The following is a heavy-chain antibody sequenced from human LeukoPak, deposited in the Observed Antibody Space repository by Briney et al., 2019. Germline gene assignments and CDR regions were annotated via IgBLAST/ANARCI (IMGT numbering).Heavy chain of an antibody. CDR3: ARAPVLYSSSSGKVYYGMDV. J-gene: IGHJ6*02. CDR1: GFTFSSYA. Sequence: PGGSLRLSCAAPGFTFSSYAMHWVRQAPGKGLEWVAVISYDGSNKYYADSVKGRFTISRDNSKNTLYLQMNSLRAEDTAVYYCARAPVLYSSSSGKVYYGMDVWGQGTTVAVSS. CDR2: ISYDGSNK. D-gene: IGHD6-13*01. V-gene: IGHV3-30*04.